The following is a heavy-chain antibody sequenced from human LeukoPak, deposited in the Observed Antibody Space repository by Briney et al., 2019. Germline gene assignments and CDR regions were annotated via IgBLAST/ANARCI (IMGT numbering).Heavy chain of an antibody. CDR3: ARRPAFPYCSGGSCYDY. Sequence: ASVKVSCKASGYTFAGYYMHWVRQAPGQGLEWMGWINPNSGGTNYAQKFQGRVTMTRDTSISTAYMELSRLRSDDTAVYYCARRPAFPYCSGGSCYDYWGQGTLVTVSS. D-gene: IGHD2-15*01. J-gene: IGHJ4*02. V-gene: IGHV1-2*02. CDR1: GYTFAGYY. CDR2: INPNSGGT.